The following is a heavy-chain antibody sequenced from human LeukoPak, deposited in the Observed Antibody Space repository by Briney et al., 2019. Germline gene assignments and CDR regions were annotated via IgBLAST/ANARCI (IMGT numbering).Heavy chain of an antibody. Sequence: PSETLSLTCAVSGGSISSGGYSWSWIRQPAGKGLEWIGRIYTSGSTNYNPSLKSRVTISVDTSKNQFSLKLSSVTAADTAVYYCAGGIQLWPRIGPGYYYGMDVWGQGTTVTVSS. D-gene: IGHD5-18*01. J-gene: IGHJ6*02. V-gene: IGHV4-61*02. CDR2: IYTSGST. CDR3: AGGIQLWPRIGPGYYYGMDV. CDR1: GGSISSGGYS.